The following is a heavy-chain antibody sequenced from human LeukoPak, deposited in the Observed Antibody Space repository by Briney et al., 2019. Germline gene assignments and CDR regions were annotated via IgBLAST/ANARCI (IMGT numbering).Heavy chain of an antibody. D-gene: IGHD3-10*01. CDR2: ISSSSSYI. J-gene: IGHJ5*02. Sequence: GGSLRLSCAASGFTFSSYSMNWVRQAPGKGLEWVSSISSSSSYIYYADSVKGRFTISRDNAKNSLYLQMNSLRAEDTALYYCARVSYYYGSGSQKVNWFDPWGQGTLVTVSS. CDR3: ARVSYYYGSGSQKVNWFDP. CDR1: GFTFSSYS. V-gene: IGHV3-21*04.